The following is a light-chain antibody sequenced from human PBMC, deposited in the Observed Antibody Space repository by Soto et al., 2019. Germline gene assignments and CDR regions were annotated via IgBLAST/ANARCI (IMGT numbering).Light chain of an antibody. CDR1: NSDVGRYNY. Sequence: QSALTQPASVSGSPGQSITISCTGTNSDVGRYNYVSWYQQYPGKAPKLLIYEVSNRPSGVSNRFSGSKSGNTASLTISGLQAEDEADYYCSSYTSSSTRVFGTGTKLTVL. CDR3: SSYTSSSTRV. V-gene: IGLV2-14*01. CDR2: EVS. J-gene: IGLJ1*01.